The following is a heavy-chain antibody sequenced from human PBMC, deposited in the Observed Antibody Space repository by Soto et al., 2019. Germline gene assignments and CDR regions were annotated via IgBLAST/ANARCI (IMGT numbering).Heavy chain of an antibody. CDR1: GGAISSSSYY. CDR2: IYYSGSP. D-gene: IGHD3-9*01. V-gene: IGHV4-39*01. J-gene: IGHJ4*02. CDR3: ARRGDILTGYYDY. Sequence: SETLSLTCTVSGGAISSSSYYWGWIRQPPGKGLEWIGSIYYSGSPYYNPSLKSRVTISLDTSKNRFSLRMSSVTAADTAVYYCARRGDILTGYYDYWRQGTLVTVSS.